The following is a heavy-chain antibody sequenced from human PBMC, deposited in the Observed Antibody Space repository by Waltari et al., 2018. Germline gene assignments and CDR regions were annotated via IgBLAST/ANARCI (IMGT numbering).Heavy chain of an antibody. CDR3: ARQPPTTVPTPRSPFDT. CDR2: IHISCRN. Sequence: QPQLQESGPGLEKPSETLSLTCTVSGGSITTRSYHWAWIRQTPGKGLEWIGSIHISCRNYYNPSRRSRGTMSVDTSNNQFSLKLTSVTAADTAVYYCARQPPTTVPTPRSPFDTWGQGTMVSVSS. CDR1: GGSITTRSYH. J-gene: IGHJ3*02. D-gene: IGHD4-17*01. V-gene: IGHV4-39*07.